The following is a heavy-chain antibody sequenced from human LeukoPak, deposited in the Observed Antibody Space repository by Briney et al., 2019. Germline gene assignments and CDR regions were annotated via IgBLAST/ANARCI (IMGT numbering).Heavy chain of an antibody. Sequence: GRSLRLSCAASGFTFSSYGMHWVRQAPGKGLEWVSAISGSGGSTYYADSVKGRFTISRDNSKNTLYLQMNSLRAEDTAVYYCAKSNSGWYYYYGMDVWGQGTTVTVSS. CDR3: AKSNSGWYYYYGMDV. D-gene: IGHD6-19*01. CDR1: GFTFSSYG. V-gene: IGHV3-23*01. CDR2: ISGSGGST. J-gene: IGHJ6*02.